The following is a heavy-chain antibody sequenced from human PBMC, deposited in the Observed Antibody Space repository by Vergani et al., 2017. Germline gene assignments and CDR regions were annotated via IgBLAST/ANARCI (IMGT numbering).Heavy chain of an antibody. CDR2: IYPADSET. V-gene: IGHV5-51*01. Sequence: EVELVQSGPEMRKPGESLKISCKGSEYSFGNYWMGWVRQMPGKGLEWMGIIYPADSETRYSPSFQGQVTISADKSISTAFLQWDSLKASDTALSYCARHTTYTDSWGQGTLVTVSS. J-gene: IGHJ4*02. D-gene: IGHD1-1*01. CDR1: EYSFGNYW. CDR3: ARHTTYTDS.